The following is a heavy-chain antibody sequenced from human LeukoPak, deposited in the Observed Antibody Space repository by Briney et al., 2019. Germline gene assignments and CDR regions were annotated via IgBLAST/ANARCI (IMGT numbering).Heavy chain of an antibody. D-gene: IGHD3-16*02. CDR1: GGSFSGYY. CDR2: INHSGST. V-gene: IGHV4-34*01. CDR3: ARRDYVWGSYRLVY. Sequence: SETLSLTCAVYGGSFSGYYWSWIRQPPGKGLEWIGEINHSGSTNYNPSLKSRVTISVDTSKNQFSLKLSSVTAADTAVYYCARRDYVWGSYRLVYWGQGTLVTVSS. J-gene: IGHJ4*02.